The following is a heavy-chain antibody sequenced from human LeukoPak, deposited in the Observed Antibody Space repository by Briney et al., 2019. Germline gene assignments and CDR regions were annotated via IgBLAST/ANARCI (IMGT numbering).Heavy chain of an antibody. Sequence: GSLRLSCAASGFTFSSYSMNWVRQAPGKGLEWVSSISSSSSYIYYADSVKGRFTISRDNAKNSLYLQMNSLRAEDTAVYYCVTNSSSPHYGMDVWGQGTTVTVSS. J-gene: IGHJ6*02. CDR1: GFTFSSYS. D-gene: IGHD6-13*01. CDR3: VTNSSSPHYGMDV. V-gene: IGHV3-21*01. CDR2: ISSSSSYI.